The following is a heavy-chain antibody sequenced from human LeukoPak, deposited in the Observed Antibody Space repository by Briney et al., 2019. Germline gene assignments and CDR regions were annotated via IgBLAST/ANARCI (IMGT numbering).Heavy chain of an antibody. V-gene: IGHV3-20*04. CDR2: INWNGGST. J-gene: IGHJ6*03. CDR3: ARIAARLFYYYYYMDG. CDR1: GFTFDDYG. Sequence: GGALRLSCAASGFTFDDYGMSGVGQARGKGLEWVSGINWNGGSTGYADSVKGRFTISRDNAKNSLYLQMNSLRAEDTALYYCARIAARLFYYYYYMDGWGKGTTVTVSS. D-gene: IGHD6-6*01.